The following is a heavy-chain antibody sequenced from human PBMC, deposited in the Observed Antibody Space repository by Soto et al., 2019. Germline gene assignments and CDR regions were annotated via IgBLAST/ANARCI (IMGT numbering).Heavy chain of an antibody. CDR2: LKSKVDGGTA. D-gene: IGHD4-17*01. V-gene: IGHV3-15*01. J-gene: IGHJ4*02. CDR1: GFIFRDAS. CDR3: TTLGPYGDYVF. Sequence: EVELVESGGGSLNPGESLRLSCVVSGFIFRDASMSWVRQAPGKGLEWVGRLKSKVDGGTADYAAPVQGRFILSRDDSRDTLFLQMNNLKNADTGVYYCTTLGPYGDYVFWGQGTLVTVSA.